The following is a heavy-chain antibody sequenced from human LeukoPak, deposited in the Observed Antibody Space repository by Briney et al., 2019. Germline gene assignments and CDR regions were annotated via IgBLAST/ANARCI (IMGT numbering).Heavy chain of an antibody. D-gene: IGHD3-10*01. J-gene: IGHJ6*03. Sequence: SEILSLTCTVSGGSISSYYWSWIRQPPGKGLEWIGYIYYSGSTNYNPSLKSRVTISVDTSKNQFSLKLSSVTAADTAVYYCATNRQPEVLLWFGGADYYYYMDVWGKGTTVTISS. CDR1: GGSISSYY. CDR2: IYYSGST. V-gene: IGHV4-59*01. CDR3: ATNRQPEVLLWFGGADYYYYMDV.